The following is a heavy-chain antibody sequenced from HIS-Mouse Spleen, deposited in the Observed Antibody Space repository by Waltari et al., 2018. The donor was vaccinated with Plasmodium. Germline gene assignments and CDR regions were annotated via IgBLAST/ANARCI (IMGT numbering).Heavy chain of an antibody. Sequence: QVQLVESGGGVVQPGRSLRLSCAASGFAFSIYGMHWVRQAPGKGLEWVAVISYDGSNKYYADSVKGRFTISRDNSKNTLYLQMNSLRAEDTAVYYCAKEVLGYYDFWSRPDYWGQGTLVTVSS. CDR3: AKEVLGYYDFWSRPDY. CDR1: GFAFSIYG. V-gene: IGHV3-30*18. CDR2: ISYDGSNK. D-gene: IGHD3-3*01. J-gene: IGHJ4*02.